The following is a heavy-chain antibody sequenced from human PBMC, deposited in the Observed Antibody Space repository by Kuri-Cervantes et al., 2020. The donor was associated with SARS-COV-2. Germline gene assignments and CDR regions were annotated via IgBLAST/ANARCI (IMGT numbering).Heavy chain of an antibody. CDR2: ISSSSSYI. Sequence: GESLKISCAASGFTFSSYSMNWVRQAPGKGLEWVSSISSSSSYIYYADSVKGRFTISRDNARNSLYLQMNSLRAEDTAAYYCAKRQDFWSGYYTPHIDYWGQGALVTVSS. D-gene: IGHD3-3*01. V-gene: IGHV3-21*01. J-gene: IGHJ4*02. CDR1: GFTFSSYS. CDR3: AKRQDFWSGYYTPHIDY.